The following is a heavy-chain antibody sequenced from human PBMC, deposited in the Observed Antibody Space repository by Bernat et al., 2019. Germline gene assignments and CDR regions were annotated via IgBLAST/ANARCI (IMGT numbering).Heavy chain of an antibody. V-gene: IGHV2-26*01. CDR1: GFSLSNARMG. D-gene: IGHD3-3*01. J-gene: IGHJ6*03. CDR2: IFSNDEK. Sequence: QVTLKESGPVLVKPTETLTLTCTVSGFSLSNARMGVSWIRQPPGKALEWLAHIFSNDEKSYSTSLKSRLTISKDTSKSQVVLTMTNMDPVDTATYYCARTTTYDFWSGYWDYYYYYMDVWGKGTTVTVSS. CDR3: ARTTTYDFWSGYWDYYYYYMDV.